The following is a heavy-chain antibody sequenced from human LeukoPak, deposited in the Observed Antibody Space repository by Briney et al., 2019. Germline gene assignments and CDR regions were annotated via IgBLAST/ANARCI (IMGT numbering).Heavy chain of an antibody. D-gene: IGHD2-2*01. CDR3: ARYQKYCSSTSCDDY. V-gene: IGHV1-2*06. J-gene: IGHJ4*02. CDR2: INPNIGGT. Sequence: ASVKVSCKASGYTFTGYYMHWVRHAPGQGLEWMGRINPNIGGTNYAQKFQGRVTTTRDTPINTAYMALSRLRSDDTAVYYCARYQKYCSSTSCDDYWGQGTLVTVSS. CDR1: GYTFTGYY.